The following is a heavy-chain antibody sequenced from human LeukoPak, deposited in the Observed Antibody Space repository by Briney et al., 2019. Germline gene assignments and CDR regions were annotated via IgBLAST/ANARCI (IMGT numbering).Heavy chain of an antibody. CDR1: GFTFSSYE. CDR3: ASLPLYVGDFDY. J-gene: IGHJ4*02. CDR2: ISSSGSTI. Sequence: GGSLRLSCAASGFTFSSYEMNWVRQAPGKGLEWVSYISSSGSTIYYADSVKGRFTISRDNAKNSLYLQMNSLRAEDTAVYYCASLPLYVGDFDYWGQGTLVTVSS. V-gene: IGHV3-48*03. D-gene: IGHD3-10*02.